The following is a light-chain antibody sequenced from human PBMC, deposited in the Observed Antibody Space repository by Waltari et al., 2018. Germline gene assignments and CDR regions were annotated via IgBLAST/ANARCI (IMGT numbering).Light chain of an antibody. J-gene: IGLJ3*02. CDR3: TSYTITTTLGV. CDR2: EVT. CDR1: SSDVGGYDY. Sequence: QSALTQPASVSGSPGQSITISCTGTSSDVGGYDYVSWYQQHPVKAPKLMIYEVTTRPPGVSDRFSGAKPGNTASLTISGLQAEDEADYYCTSYTITTTLGVFGGGTKLTVL. V-gene: IGLV2-14*01.